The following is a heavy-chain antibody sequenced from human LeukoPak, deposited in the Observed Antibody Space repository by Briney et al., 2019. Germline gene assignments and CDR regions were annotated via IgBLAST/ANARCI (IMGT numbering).Heavy chain of an antibody. V-gene: IGHV1-8*02. CDR3: ARGHGSSWYYYYYMDV. J-gene: IGHJ6*03. D-gene: IGHD6-13*01. Sequence: ASVKVSCKASGYTFTAYYIHWVRQAPGQGLEWMGWMNPNSGNTGYAQKFQGRVTMTRNTSISTAYMELSSLRSEDTAVYYCARGHGSSWYYYYYMDVWGKGTTVTVSS. CDR2: MNPNSGNT. CDR1: GYTFTAYY.